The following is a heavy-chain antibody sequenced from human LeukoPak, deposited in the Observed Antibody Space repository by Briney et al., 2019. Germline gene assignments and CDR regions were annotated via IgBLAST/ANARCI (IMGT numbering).Heavy chain of an antibody. J-gene: IGHJ4*02. V-gene: IGHV3-23*01. D-gene: IGHD4-17*01. CDR1: GFPFSTYA. CDR2: IDYSGGAA. CDR3: AKISTVSSNFDY. Sequence: GGSLRLSCAASGFPFSTYAMHWVRQAPGKGLEWVSSIDYSGGAAYSADSVKGRFTISRDNSKNTLYLQMNSLRVEDTALYSCAKISTVSSNFDYWGQGTLVTVSS.